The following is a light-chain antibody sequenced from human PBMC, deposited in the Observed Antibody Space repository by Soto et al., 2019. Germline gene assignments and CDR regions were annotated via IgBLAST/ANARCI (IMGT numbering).Light chain of an antibody. V-gene: IGKV3-20*01. CDR1: QSVSSSY. CDR3: QQYGSLPGT. Sequence: SPVTLKLSPREKGTLSCRASQSVSSSYLAWYQQKSGQAPRLLIYGASSRDTGIPDRFSGSRSGTDFTLAISRLEPEDVIVYCCQQYGSLPGTFGQGTKLDI. J-gene: IGKJ1*01. CDR2: GAS.